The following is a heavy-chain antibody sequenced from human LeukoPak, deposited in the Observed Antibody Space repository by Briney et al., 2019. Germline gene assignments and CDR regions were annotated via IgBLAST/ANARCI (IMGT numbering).Heavy chain of an antibody. CDR3: AKAYSSSCDY. J-gene: IGHJ4*02. CDR2: IWYDGSNK. Sequence: GGSLRLSCAASGFIFSSYWMSWVRQAPGKGLEWVAVIWYDGSNKYYADSVKGRFTISRDNSKNTLYLQMNSLRAEDTAVYYCAKAYSSSCDYWGQGTLVTVSS. D-gene: IGHD6-13*01. CDR1: GFIFSSYW. V-gene: IGHV3-30*02.